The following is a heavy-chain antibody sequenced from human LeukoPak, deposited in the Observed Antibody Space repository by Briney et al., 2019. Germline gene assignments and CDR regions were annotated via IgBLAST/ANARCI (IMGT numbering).Heavy chain of an antibody. CDR3: ARDLAYCGGDCQPEYYFDY. CDR1: GFTFSSYG. CDR2: IWYDGSNK. V-gene: IGHV3-33*01. J-gene: IGHJ4*02. Sequence: PGGSLRLSCAASGFTFSSYGMHWVRQAPGKGLEWVTVIWYDGSNKYYADSVKGRFTISRDNSKNTLYLQMNSPRAEDTAVYYCARDLAYCGGDCQPEYYFDYWGQGTLVTVSS. D-gene: IGHD2-21*02.